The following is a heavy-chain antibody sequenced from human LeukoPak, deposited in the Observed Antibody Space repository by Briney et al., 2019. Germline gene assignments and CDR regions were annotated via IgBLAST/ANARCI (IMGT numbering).Heavy chain of an antibody. D-gene: IGHD2-15*01. CDR1: GGTFTRFA. CDR3: ARDNVGRWSYEDSFDI. CDR2: IIPMFGTT. Sequence: SVKVSCKASGGTFTRFAISWVRQAPGQGLDWMGGIIPMFGTTNYAQKFQGRVTITADKSTSTAYMELSSLRPEDTAVYYCARDNVGRWSYEDSFDIWGQGTLVTVSS. V-gene: IGHV1-69*06. J-gene: IGHJ3*02.